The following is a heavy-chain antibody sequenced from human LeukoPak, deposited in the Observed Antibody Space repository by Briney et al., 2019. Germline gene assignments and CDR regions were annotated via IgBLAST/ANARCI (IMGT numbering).Heavy chain of an antibody. D-gene: IGHD3-3*01. J-gene: IGHJ4*02. CDR2: IYHSGST. Sequence: SQTLSLTCTVSGGSISSGGYYWSWIRQPPGKGLEWIGYIYHSGSTYYNPSLKSRVTISVDTSKNQFSLKLSSVTAADTAVYYCARGRTNYDFWSGYYPLDYWGQGTLVTVSS. V-gene: IGHV4-30-2*01. CDR1: GGSISSGGYY. CDR3: ARGRTNYDFWSGYYPLDY.